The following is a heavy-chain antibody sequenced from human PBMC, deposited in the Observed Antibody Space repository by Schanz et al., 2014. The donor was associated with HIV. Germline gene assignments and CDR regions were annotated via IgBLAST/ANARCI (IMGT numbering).Heavy chain of an antibody. CDR3: AKDPVYSSTWGTWDADY. V-gene: IGHV3-11*01. D-gene: IGHD6-13*01. CDR2: ISARSTTK. CDR1: GFTFNDYF. J-gene: IGHJ4*02. Sequence: QVQLVESGGGLVKPGGSLRLSCAASGFTFNDYFMSWIRQAPGKGLEWVSYISARSTTKYYADSVKGRFTISRDNAKSSLYLEINSLRAEDTAVYYCAKDPVYSSTWGTWDADYWGQGTLVTVSS.